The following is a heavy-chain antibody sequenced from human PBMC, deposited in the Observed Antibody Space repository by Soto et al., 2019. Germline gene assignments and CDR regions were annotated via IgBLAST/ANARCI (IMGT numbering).Heavy chain of an antibody. Sequence: QVQLQESGPGLVRPSQTLSLTCTVYAGSISTINYYWSWIRKHPEKGLEWIGYISYSGSTFYHSSLKSRFTISLDTSKKQFSLTLTSVTAADTAVYYCARSAQWDGFDPWGQGTMVTVSS. J-gene: IGHJ3*01. D-gene: IGHD2-8*01. CDR1: AGSISTINYY. V-gene: IGHV4-31*03. CDR3: ARSAQWDGFDP. CDR2: ISYSGST.